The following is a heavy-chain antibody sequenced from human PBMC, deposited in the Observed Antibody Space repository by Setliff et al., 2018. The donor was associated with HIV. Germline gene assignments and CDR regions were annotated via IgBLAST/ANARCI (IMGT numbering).Heavy chain of an antibody. CDR2: LYSSETS. CDR3: ARDRPREDTYVRFDY. CDR1: GHSISSGYY. V-gene: IGHV4-38-2*02. J-gene: IGHJ4*02. Sequence: SETLSLTCAVSGHSISSGYYWGWIRQPPGKGLEWIGRLYSSETSSYNPSLKSRLSMSVDTFNNQFSLKLSSVTAADTAVYYCARDRPREDTYVRFDYWGQGVPVTVSS. D-gene: IGHD3-16*01.